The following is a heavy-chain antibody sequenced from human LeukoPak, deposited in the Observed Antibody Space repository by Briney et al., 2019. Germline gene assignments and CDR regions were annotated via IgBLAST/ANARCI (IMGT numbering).Heavy chain of an antibody. CDR2: IYYSGST. CDR3: ARVKLWEPRWGFDP. D-gene: IGHD1-26*01. V-gene: IGHV4-39*01. Sequence: SETLSLTCTVSGGSISSSSYYWGWIRQPPGKGLEWIGSIYYSGSTYYNPSLKSRVTISVDTSKNQFSLKLSSVTAADTAVYYCARVKLWEPRWGFDPWGQGTLVTVSS. J-gene: IGHJ5*02. CDR1: GGSISSSSYY.